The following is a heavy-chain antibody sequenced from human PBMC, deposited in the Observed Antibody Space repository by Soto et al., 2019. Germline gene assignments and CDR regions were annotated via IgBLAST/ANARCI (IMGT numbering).Heavy chain of an antibody. V-gene: IGHV4-30-2*01. J-gene: IGHJ4*02. D-gene: IGHD3-22*01. CDR1: GGSISSGGYS. CDR2: IYHSGST. CDR3: ARVGYDSSGYYVDY. Sequence: SETLSLTCAVSGGSISSGGYSWSWIRQPPGKGLEWIGYIYHSGSTYYNPSLKSRVTISVDRSKNQFSLKLSSVTAADTAVYYCARVGYDSSGYYVDYWGQGTLVTVSS.